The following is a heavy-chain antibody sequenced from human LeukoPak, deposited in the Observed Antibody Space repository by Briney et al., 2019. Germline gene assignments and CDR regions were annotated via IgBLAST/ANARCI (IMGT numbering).Heavy chain of an antibody. CDR3: ARKKKNYYYGSGSYYKGVYNWFDP. J-gene: IGHJ5*02. CDR1: GGTFSSYD. V-gene: IGHV1-69*05. D-gene: IGHD3-10*01. CDR2: IINIFGTA. Sequence: SVKVPCKASGGTFSSYDISWVRQAPGQGLEWMGGIINIFGTANYAEKLEGRVTITTEESTSTAYMELSSLRSEDTAVYYCARKKKNYYYGSGSYYKGVYNWFDPWGQGTLVTVSS.